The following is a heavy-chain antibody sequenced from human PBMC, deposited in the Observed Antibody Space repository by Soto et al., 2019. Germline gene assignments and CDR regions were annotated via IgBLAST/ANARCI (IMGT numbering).Heavy chain of an antibody. J-gene: IGHJ4*02. CDR2: ISSSSTI. CDR1: GFTFSSYG. Sequence: PGGSLRLSCAASGFTFSSYGMNWVRQAPGKGLEWVSYISSSSTIYYADSVKGRFTISRDNAKNSLYLQMNSLRDEDTAVYYCARGYGDYTYYFDYWGQGTLVTVSS. V-gene: IGHV3-48*02. D-gene: IGHD4-17*01. CDR3: ARGYGDYTYYFDY.